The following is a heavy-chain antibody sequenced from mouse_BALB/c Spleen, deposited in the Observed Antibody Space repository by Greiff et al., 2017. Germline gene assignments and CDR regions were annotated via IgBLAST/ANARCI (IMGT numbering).Heavy chain of an antibody. Sequence: QVQLQQSGPGLVAPSQSLSITCTVSGFSLTSYDISWIRQPPGKGLEWLGVIWTGGGTNYNSAFMSRLSISKDNSKSQVFLKMNSLQTDDTAIYYCVRDNYGKRYFDVWGAGTTVTVSS. D-gene: IGHD2-1*01. CDR2: IWTGGGT. CDR1: GFSLTSYD. V-gene: IGHV2-9-2*01. J-gene: IGHJ1*01. CDR3: VRDNYGKRYFDV.